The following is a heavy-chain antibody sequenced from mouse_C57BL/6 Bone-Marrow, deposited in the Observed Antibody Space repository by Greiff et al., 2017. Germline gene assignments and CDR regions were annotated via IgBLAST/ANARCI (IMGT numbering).Heavy chain of an antibody. CDR1: GYTFTDYY. D-gene: IGHD1-1*02. Sequence: VQLQQSGAELVRPGASVKLSCKASGYTFTDYYINWVKQRPGQGLEWIARIYPGSGNTYYNEKFKGKATLTAEKSSSTAYMQLSSLTSEDSAVYSCARGRGGPWFAYWGQGTLVTVSA. J-gene: IGHJ3*01. CDR2: IYPGSGNT. V-gene: IGHV1-76*01. CDR3: ARGRGGPWFAY.